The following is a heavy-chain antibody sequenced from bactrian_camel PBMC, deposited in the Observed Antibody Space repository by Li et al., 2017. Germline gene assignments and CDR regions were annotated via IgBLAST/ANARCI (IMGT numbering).Heavy chain of an antibody. D-gene: IGHD1*01. J-gene: IGHJ7*01. CDR1: GNNIRTYF. CDR2: MDSIGSE. V-gene: IGHV3S53*01. Sequence: VQLVESGGGSVQAGGSLKLSCVASGNNIRTYFVGWFRQAPGKEREGIAIMDSIGSETYADSVKGRVTISKDNAKNTLDLQLNSLKTEDTAMYYCANGVRPFMSWYYGMDSWGNGTQVTVS.